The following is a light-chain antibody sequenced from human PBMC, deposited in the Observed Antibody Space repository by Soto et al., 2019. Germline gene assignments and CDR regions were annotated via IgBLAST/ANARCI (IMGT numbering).Light chain of an antibody. CDR1: RTINNW. Sequence: DIQMTQSPSTLPASVGDRVTITCRASRTINNWLAWYQQKPGKVPKLLIYKASSLESGVPSRFSGSGSGTEFTLTISSLHADDFATYYCQQYHFYWTFGQGTKVEIK. CDR3: QQYHFYWT. V-gene: IGKV1-5*03. CDR2: KAS. J-gene: IGKJ1*01.